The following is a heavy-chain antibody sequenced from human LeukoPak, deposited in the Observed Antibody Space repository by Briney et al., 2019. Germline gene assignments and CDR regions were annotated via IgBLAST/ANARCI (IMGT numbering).Heavy chain of an antibody. J-gene: IGHJ4*02. CDR3: ARVEYSSHIDY. CDR2: IYYSGST. CDR1: GGSISSYY. D-gene: IGHD6-6*01. V-gene: IGHV4-59*01. Sequence: SETLSLTCTVSGGSISSYYWSWIRQPPGKGLEWIGYIYYSGSTNYNPSLKSRVTMSVDTSKNQFSLKLSSVTAADTAVYYCARVEYSSHIDYWGQGTLVTVSS.